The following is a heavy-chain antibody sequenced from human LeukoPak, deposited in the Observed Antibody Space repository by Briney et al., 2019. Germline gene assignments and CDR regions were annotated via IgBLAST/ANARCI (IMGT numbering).Heavy chain of an antibody. J-gene: IGHJ4*02. CDR2: ISAYNGNT. V-gene: IGHV1-18*01. CDR3: ARVLDGYNLLSSGY. D-gene: IGHD5-24*01. CDR1: GYTFTSYG. Sequence: GASVKVSCKASGYTFTSYGISWVRQAPGQGLEWMGWISAYNGNTNYAQKLQGRVTMTTDTSTSTAYMELRSLRSDDTAVYYCARVLDGYNLLSSGYWGQGTLVTVSS.